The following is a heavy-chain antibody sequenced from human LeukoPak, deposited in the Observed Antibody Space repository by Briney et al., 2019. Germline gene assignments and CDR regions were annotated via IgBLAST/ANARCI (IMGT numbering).Heavy chain of an antibody. D-gene: IGHD6-6*01. CDR1: GDIFIGYN. V-gene: IGHV1-2*02. CDR2: INPNTGDT. CDR3: TREIAARPQDARFDT. J-gene: IGHJ5*02. Sequence: ASVKVSCKASGDIFIGYNIHWVRQAPGQGLEWMGWINPNTGDTNFAQKFQGRVTVTRDTSISTAYMELSSLRFDDTAVYYCTREIAARPQDARFDTWGQGKLGIVSS.